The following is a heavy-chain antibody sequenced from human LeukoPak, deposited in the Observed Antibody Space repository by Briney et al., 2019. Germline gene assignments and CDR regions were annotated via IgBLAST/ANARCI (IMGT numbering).Heavy chain of an antibody. CDR2: IRYDGSNK. CDR3: AKDRRGPHYFDY. V-gene: IGHV3-30*02. Sequence: GGSLRLSCAASGFTFSSYGMHWVRQAPGKGLEWVAFIRYDGSNKYYADSVKGRFTISRDNSKNTPYLQMNSLRAEDTAVYYCAKDRRGPHYFDYWGQGTLVTVSS. J-gene: IGHJ4*02. CDR1: GFTFSSYG. D-gene: IGHD5-12*01.